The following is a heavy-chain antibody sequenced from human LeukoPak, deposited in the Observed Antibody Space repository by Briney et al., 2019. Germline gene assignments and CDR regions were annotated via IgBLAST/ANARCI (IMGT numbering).Heavy chain of an antibody. CDR1: GYTFTNYY. J-gene: IGHJ5*02. Sequence: ASVKVSCKASGYTFTNYYIHWVRQAPGQGLEWMGWVNPISGGTKHAQKFQGRVTMTRDTSISTAYMELSSLRSDDTAVYFCARGGTYNWFDPWGQGTLVTVSS. D-gene: IGHD3-16*01. CDR3: ARGGTYNWFDP. V-gene: IGHV1-2*02. CDR2: VNPISGGT.